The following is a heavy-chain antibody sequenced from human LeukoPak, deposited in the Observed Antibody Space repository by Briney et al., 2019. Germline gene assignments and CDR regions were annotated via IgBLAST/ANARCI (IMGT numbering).Heavy chain of an antibody. CDR2: INPSGGST. V-gene: IGHV1-46*01. CDR1: GYTFTSYY. J-gene: IGHJ4*02. Sequence: ASVKVSCKASGYTFTSYYMHWVRQAPGQGLEWMGIINPSGGSTSYAQKFQGRVTMTRDMSTSTVYMELSSLRSEDTAVYYCARGGHYDSSGYYYNPPYYFDYWGQGTLVTVSS. D-gene: IGHD3-22*01. CDR3: ARGGHYDSSGYYYNPPYYFDY.